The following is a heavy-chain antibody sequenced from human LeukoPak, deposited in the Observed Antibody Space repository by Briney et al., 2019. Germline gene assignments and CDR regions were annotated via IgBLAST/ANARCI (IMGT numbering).Heavy chain of an antibody. V-gene: IGHV4-59*01. Sequence: PSETLSLTCTVSGGPISSYYWSWLRQPPGKGLEWMGYIYYSGSTNYNPSLKSRVSISVDTSKNQFSLKLSSVTAADTAVYYCARAAAGSSWYVIDYWGQGTLVTVSS. D-gene: IGHD6-13*01. J-gene: IGHJ4*02. CDR3: ARAAAGSSWYVIDY. CDR2: IYYSGST. CDR1: GGPISSYY.